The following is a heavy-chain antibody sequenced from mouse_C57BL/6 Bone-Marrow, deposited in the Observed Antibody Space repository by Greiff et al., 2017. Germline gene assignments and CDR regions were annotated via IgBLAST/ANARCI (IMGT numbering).Heavy chain of an antibody. V-gene: IGHV3-6*01. CDR3: ARDGYYVFAY. CDR1: GYSITSGYY. Sequence: DVKLQESGPGLVKPSQSLSLTCSVTGYSITSGYYWNWIRQFPGNKLEWMGYISYDGSNNYNPSLKNRISITRDTSKNQFVLKLNSLTTEDTATYYCARDGYYVFAYWGQGTLVTVSA. J-gene: IGHJ3*01. D-gene: IGHD2-3*01. CDR2: ISYDGSN.